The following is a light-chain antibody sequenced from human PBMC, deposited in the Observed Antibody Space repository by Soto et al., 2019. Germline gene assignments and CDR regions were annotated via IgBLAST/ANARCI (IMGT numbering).Light chain of an antibody. J-gene: IGKJ1*01. CDR2: DAS. CDR1: QTISTY. CDR3: QQSYNTLWT. V-gene: IGKV1-39*01. Sequence: DIQMTQSPPSLSASVGDRVIITCRASQTISTYLNWYQQIPGKAPKLLIYDASSLQGGVPSRFSGSGSGTVFTLTISSLQPEDFATYYCQQSYNTLWTFGQGTKV.